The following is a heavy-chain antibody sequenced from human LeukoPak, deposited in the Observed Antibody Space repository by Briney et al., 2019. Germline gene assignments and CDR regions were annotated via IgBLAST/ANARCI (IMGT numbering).Heavy chain of an antibody. D-gene: IGHD3-16*01. J-gene: IGHJ5*02. CDR2: ISYDGSNK. CDR1: GFTFSNYA. CDR3: ARLGDSSP. V-gene: IGHV3-30*04. Sequence: GRSLRLSCAASGFTFSNYAMHWVRQAPGKGLEWVAVISYDGSNKYYTDSVKGRFTISRDDSKNTLYLQMNSLRAEDTAVYYCARLGDSSPWGQGTPVTVSS.